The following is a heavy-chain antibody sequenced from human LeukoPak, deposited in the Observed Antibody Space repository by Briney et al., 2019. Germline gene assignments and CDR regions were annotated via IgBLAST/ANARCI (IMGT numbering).Heavy chain of an antibody. CDR1: GYSISSGYY. D-gene: IGHD1-26*01. CDR2: IYHSGST. V-gene: IGHV4-38-2*02. Sequence: PETLSLTCTVSGYSISSGYYWGWIRQPPGKGLEWIGSIYHSGSTYYNPSLKSRATISVDTSKTQFSLKLSSVTAADTAVYYCARLAGATPFDYWGQGTLVTVSS. CDR3: ARLAGATPFDY. J-gene: IGHJ4*02.